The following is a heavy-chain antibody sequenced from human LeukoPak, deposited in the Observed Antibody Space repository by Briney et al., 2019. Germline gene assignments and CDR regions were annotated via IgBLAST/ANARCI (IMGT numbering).Heavy chain of an antibody. V-gene: IGHV1-2*02. Sequence: ASVKVSCKASGYTFTGYYMHWVRQAPGQGLEWMGWINPNSGGTNYAQKFQGRVTMTRDTSISTAYMELSRLRSDDTAVYYCARGGIAAAALLGGFDLWGRGTLVTVSS. J-gene: IGHJ2*01. CDR2: INPNSGGT. D-gene: IGHD6-13*01. CDR3: ARGGIAAAALLGGFDL. CDR1: GYTFTGYY.